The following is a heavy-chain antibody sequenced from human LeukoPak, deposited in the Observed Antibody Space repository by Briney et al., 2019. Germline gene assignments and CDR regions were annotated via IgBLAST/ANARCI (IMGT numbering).Heavy chain of an antibody. Sequence: ASVKVSCRGSGYTFTKYAISWVRQAPGQGLEYMGWIDTNTGNPTYAQGFTGRFVFSLDTSVSTAYLQISSLKAEDSAIYFCANCYDSSGFFAYWGQGTLVTVSS. J-gene: IGHJ4*02. CDR1: GYTFTKYA. V-gene: IGHV7-4-1*02. CDR2: IDTNTGNP. D-gene: IGHD3-22*01. CDR3: ANCYDSSGFFAY.